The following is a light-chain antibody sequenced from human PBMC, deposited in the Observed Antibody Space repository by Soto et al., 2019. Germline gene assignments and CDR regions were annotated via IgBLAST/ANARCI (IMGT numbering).Light chain of an antibody. CDR3: SSFTSSATYV. J-gene: IGLJ1*01. CDR2: DVS. CDR1: SSDIGNYNY. Sequence: QSALTQPASVSGSPGQSITLSCTGTSSDIGNYNYVSWYQQHPGKAPKLMIYDVSNRPSGVSKRFSGSKSGYTASLTISGLQAEDEADYYCSSFTSSATYVFGTGTKVTVL. V-gene: IGLV2-14*01.